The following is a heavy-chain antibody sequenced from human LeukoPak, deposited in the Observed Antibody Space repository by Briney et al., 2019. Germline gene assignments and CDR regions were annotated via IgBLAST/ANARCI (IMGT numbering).Heavy chain of an antibody. CDR1: GFTFSSYW. CDR3: ATLELLGSGWYPDYYGMDV. V-gene: IGHV3-74*01. Sequence: GGSLRLSCAASGFTFSSYWMHWVRQAPGKGLVWVSRINSDGSSTSYADSVKGRFTISRDNAKNTLYLQMNSLRAEDTAVYYCATLELLGSGWYPDYYGMDVWGQGTTVTVSS. D-gene: IGHD6-19*01. J-gene: IGHJ6*02. CDR2: INSDGSST.